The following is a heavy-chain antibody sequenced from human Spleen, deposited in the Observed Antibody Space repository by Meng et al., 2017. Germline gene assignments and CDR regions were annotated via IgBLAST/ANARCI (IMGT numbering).Heavy chain of an antibody. Sequence: QVPLQEAVQGLGRPSETLYLTCTVSGGSVSSGDFYWSWSRQYQGKGLEWLGHIYYSGSTNYNHCLKSRVTISIDTSKNKFSLKMSYVTTADTAVYFCSRSSFSESPYYFGYWGQGTLVTVSS. V-gene: IGHV4-61*08. J-gene: IGHJ4*02. CDR3: SRSSFSESPYYFGY. CDR2: IYYSGST. D-gene: IGHD3-3*02. CDR1: GGSVSSGDFY.